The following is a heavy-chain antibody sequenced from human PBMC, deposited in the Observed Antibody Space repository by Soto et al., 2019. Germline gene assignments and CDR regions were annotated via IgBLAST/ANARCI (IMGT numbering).Heavy chain of an antibody. J-gene: IGHJ6*02. V-gene: IGHV1-69*13. CDR1: GGTFSSYA. D-gene: IGHD5-12*01. CDR2: IIPIFGTA. Sequence: SVKVSFKASGGTFSSYAISWVRQAPGQGLEWMGGIIPIFGTANYAQKFQGRVTITADESTSTAYMELSSLRSEDTAVYYCARVKGDGYNFGMDVWGQGTTVTVYS. CDR3: ARVKGDGYNFGMDV.